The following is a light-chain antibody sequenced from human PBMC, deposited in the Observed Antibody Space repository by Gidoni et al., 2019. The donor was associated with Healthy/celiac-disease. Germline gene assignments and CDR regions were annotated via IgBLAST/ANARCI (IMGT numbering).Light chain of an antibody. CDR1: QSISSY. Sequence: DIQMTKSSSSLSASVGDRVTITCRASQSISSYLNWYQQKPGQAPKPLIYAASSLRSGVTSRCSGSGSGTDFTLTISSLQAEDFATYYCQQRYSTLTWTFGQGTKVEIK. CDR2: AAS. J-gene: IGKJ1*01. V-gene: IGKV1-39*01. CDR3: QQRYSTLTWT.